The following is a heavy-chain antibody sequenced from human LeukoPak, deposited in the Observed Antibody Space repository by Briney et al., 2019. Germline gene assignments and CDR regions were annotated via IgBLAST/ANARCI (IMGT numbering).Heavy chain of an antibody. CDR2: MYYSGST. CDR1: GGSISSYY. Sequence: PSETLSLTCTVSGGSISSYYWTWIRQPPGKGLEWIGYMYYSGSTNYNPSLRSRVTISLDTSKNQFSLNLYSVTAADTAVYYCASGSGGSYPFDYWGQGTLVTVSS. V-gene: IGHV4-59*01. D-gene: IGHD1-26*01. CDR3: ASGSGGSYPFDY. J-gene: IGHJ4*02.